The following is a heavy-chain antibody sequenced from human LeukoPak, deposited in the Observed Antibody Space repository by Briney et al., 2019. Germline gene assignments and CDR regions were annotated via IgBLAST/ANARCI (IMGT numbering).Heavy chain of an antibody. CDR3: ARGGGSGWYLDY. J-gene: IGHJ4*02. CDR1: GYTFTGYY. V-gene: IGHV1-18*04. D-gene: IGHD6-19*01. Sequence: ASVKVSCNASGYTFTGYYMHWVRQAPGQGLEWMGWISAYNGNTNYAQKLQGRVTMTTDTSTSTAYMELRSLRSDDTAVYYCARGGGSGWYLDYWGQGTLVTVSS. CDR2: ISAYNGNT.